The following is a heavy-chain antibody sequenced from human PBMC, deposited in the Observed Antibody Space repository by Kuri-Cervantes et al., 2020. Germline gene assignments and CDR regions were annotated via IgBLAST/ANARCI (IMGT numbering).Heavy chain of an antibody. D-gene: IGHD3-22*01. Sequence: ASVKVSCKASGYTFTSYYMHWVRQAPGQGLEWMGIINPSGGSTNYAQKFQGRVTMTRDTSTSTVYMELSSLRSEDAAVYYCARMYYYDGGGDYWGQGTLVTVSS. V-gene: IGHV1-46*01. CDR2: INPSGGST. CDR3: ARMYYYDGGGDY. J-gene: IGHJ4*02. CDR1: GYTFTSYY.